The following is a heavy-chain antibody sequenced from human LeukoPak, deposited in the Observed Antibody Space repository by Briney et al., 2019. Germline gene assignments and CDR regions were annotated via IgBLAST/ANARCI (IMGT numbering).Heavy chain of an antibody. D-gene: IGHD1-26*01. J-gene: IGHJ4*02. CDR3: AKHSGSYFIYYVDS. CDR2: ISGSAYNT. Sequence: GGSLRLSCAASGFTFSSYGMSWVRHAPGRGLEWVSTISGSAYNTYYADSVKGRFTISRDNSANTLYLQMNSLRAEDTALYYCAKHSGSYFIYYVDSWGQGTLVTVSS. V-gene: IGHV3-23*01. CDR1: GFTFSSYG.